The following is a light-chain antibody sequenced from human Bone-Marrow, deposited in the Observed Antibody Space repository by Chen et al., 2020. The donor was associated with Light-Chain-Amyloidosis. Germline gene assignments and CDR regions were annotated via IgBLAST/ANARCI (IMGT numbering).Light chain of an antibody. CDR1: QTISSNY. CDR2: GSS. V-gene: IGKV3-20*01. CDR3: QQYGTSPLT. Sequence: EIVLTQSPGPLSLSPGEGANLSCRASQTISSNYLTWYQQKFGQAPRILIYGSSSRATGIPDRFTGSGSGTDFTLTIHRLEPEDFAMYYCQQYGTSPLTFGGGTKVEIK. J-gene: IGKJ4*01.